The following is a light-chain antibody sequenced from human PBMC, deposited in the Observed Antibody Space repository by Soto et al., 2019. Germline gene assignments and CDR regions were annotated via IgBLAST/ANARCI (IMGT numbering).Light chain of an antibody. J-gene: IGLJ2*01. CDR3: QPYDSSLDVV. Sequence: QSVLTQPPSVSGAPGQRVTISCTGSSSNIGAGYDVHWYQQLPGTAPKLLIYGNSNRPSGVPDRFSGSKSGTSASLAITGAQAVDEADYCCQPYDSSLDVVFGGGTKLTVL. CDR1: SSNIGAGYD. CDR2: GNS. V-gene: IGLV1-40*01.